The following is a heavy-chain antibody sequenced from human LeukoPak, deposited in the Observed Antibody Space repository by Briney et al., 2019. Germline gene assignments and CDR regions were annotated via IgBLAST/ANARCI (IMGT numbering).Heavy chain of an antibody. Sequence: GASVKVSCKASGGTFISYAISWVRQAPGQGLEWMGGIIPIFGTANYAQKFQGRVTITADESTSTAYMELSSLRSEDTAVYYCARSDTIFGGVNWFDPWGQGTLVTVSS. CDR2: IIPIFGTA. V-gene: IGHV1-69*13. D-gene: IGHD3-3*01. CDR3: ARSDTIFGGVNWFDP. J-gene: IGHJ5*02. CDR1: GGTFISYA.